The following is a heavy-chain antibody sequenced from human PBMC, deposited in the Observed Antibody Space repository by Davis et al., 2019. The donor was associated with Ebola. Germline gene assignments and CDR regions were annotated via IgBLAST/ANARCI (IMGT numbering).Heavy chain of an antibody. CDR2: INQSGST. J-gene: IGHJ6*02. Sequence: MPSETLSLTCAVYGGSFSGYYWSWIRQPPGKGLEWIGEINQSGSTNDNPSLKSRVTISVYTSKNQFSLKLSSVTAADTAVYYCARSDYYYGMDVWGQGTTVTVSS. CDR1: GGSFSGYY. V-gene: IGHV4-34*01. CDR3: ARSDYYYGMDV. D-gene: IGHD6-6*01.